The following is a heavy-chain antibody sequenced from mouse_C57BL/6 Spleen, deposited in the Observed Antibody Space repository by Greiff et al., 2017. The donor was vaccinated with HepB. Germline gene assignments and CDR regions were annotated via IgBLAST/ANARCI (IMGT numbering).Heavy chain of an antibody. V-gene: IGHV1-80*01. Sequence: VQPQQSGAELVKPGASVKISCKASGYAFSSYWMNWVKQRPGKGLEWIGQIYPGDGDTNYNGKFKGKATLTADKSSSTAYMQLSSLTSEDSAVYFCARYGNYDAMDYWGQGTSVTVSS. CDR1: GYAFSSYW. J-gene: IGHJ4*01. D-gene: IGHD2-1*01. CDR2: IYPGDGDT. CDR3: ARYGNYDAMDY.